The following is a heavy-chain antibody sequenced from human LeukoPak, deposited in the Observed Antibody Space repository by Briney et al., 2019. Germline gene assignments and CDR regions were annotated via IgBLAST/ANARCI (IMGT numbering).Heavy chain of an antibody. CDR2: ISYDGSKK. CDR3: AALAVAGTGPLDY. V-gene: IGHV3-30*04. CDR1: GFTFSSYA. D-gene: IGHD6-19*01. J-gene: IGHJ4*02. Sequence: GGSLRLSCAASGFTFSSYAMHWVRQAPGKGLEWVAVISYDGSKKYYADSVKGRFTISRDNSKNTLYLQMNSLRAEDTAVYYCAALAVAGTGPLDYWGQGTLVTVSS.